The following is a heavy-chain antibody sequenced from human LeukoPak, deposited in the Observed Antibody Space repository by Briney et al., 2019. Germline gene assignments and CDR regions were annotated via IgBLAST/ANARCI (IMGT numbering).Heavy chain of an antibody. CDR3: ARPGMYYDILTARTYYGMDV. J-gene: IGHJ6*02. CDR1: GYSFTSYW. D-gene: IGHD3-9*01. CDR2: IYPGDSDT. Sequence: GESLKISCKGSGYSFTSYWIGWVRQMPGKGLEWMGIIYPGDSDTRYSPSFQGQVIISADKSISTAYLQWSSLKASDTAMYYCARPGMYYDILTARTYYGMDVWGQGTTVTVSS. V-gene: IGHV5-51*01.